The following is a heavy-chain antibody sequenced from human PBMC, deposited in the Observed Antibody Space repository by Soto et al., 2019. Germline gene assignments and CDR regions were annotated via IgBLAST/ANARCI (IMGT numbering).Heavy chain of an antibody. V-gene: IGHV4-59*01. CDR2: IYYSGST. D-gene: IGHD1-26*01. J-gene: IGHJ5*02. CDR3: ARAPNLRVGATKFFRLGNWFDP. Sequence: QVQLQESGPGLVKPSETLSLTCTVSGGSISSYYWSWIRQPPGKGLEWIGYIYYSGSTNYNPSLKSQVTISVATSKNPFSLKLSSVTAADTAVYYCARAPNLRVGATKFFRLGNWFDPWGQGTLVTVSS. CDR1: GGSISSYY.